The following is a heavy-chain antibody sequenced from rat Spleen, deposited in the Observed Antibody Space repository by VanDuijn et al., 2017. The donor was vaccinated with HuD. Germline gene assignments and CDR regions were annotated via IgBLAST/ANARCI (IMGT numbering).Heavy chain of an antibody. D-gene: IGHD1-3*01. CDR3: ARHGPFNYGFFDY. Sequence: EVQLVESGGGLVQPGRSLKLSCAASGFTVSDFGFHWIRQAPPKGLEWVASISPSGDITYYRDSVKGRFTISRDNAKSTLYLQMDSLRSEDTATYYCARHGPFNYGFFDYWGQGVMVTVSS. J-gene: IGHJ2*01. CDR1: GFTVSDFG. V-gene: IGHV5-19*01. CDR2: ISPSGDIT.